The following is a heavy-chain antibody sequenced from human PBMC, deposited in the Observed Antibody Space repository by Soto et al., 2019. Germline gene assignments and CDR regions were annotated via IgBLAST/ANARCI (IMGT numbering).Heavy chain of an antibody. J-gene: IGHJ6*02. CDR2: ISSSSSYI. V-gene: IGHV3-21*01. Sequence: PGGSLRLSCAASGFTFSSYNMNWVRQAPGKGLEWVSSISSSSSYIYYADSVKGRFTISRDNAKNSLYLQMNSLRAEDTAVYYCSCVVDCYDPYYYYGMDVWGQGTTVTVSS. CDR3: SCVVDCYDPYYYYGMDV. CDR1: GFTFSSYN. D-gene: IGHD2-21*01.